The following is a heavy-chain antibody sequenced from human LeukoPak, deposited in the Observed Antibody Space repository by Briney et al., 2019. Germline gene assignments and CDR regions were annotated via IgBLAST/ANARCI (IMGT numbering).Heavy chain of an antibody. J-gene: IGHJ4*02. CDR2: ITGSGATT. CDR1: GFTFNNYV. CDR3: AKRPTTTTRDY. D-gene: IGHD4-11*01. V-gene: IGHV3-23*01. Sequence: PGGSLRLSCAASGFTFNNYVMSWVRQAPGKGLEWVSGITGSGATTYYADSVKGRFTISRDNSKNTLHLQMNSLRAKDTAVYFCAKRPTTTTRDYWGQGTLVTVSS.